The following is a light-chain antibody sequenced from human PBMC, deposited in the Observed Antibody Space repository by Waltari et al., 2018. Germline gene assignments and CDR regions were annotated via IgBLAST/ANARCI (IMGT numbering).Light chain of an antibody. CDR2: DVN. J-gene: IGLJ2*01. CDR3: SSYTNGVI. Sequence: QYALTQPASVSGSPGQSITISCTGTARDIGGNNFVSWYQQHPGKAPILLIYDVNNRPSSLSHHFSGYKSGNKASQTISGLQALDEADYYYSSYTNGVIFGGGTKLTVL. V-gene: IGLV2-14*03. CDR1: ARDIGGNNF.